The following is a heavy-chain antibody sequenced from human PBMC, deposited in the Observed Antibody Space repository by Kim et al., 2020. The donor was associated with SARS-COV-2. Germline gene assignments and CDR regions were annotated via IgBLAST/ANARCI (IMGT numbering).Heavy chain of an antibody. V-gene: IGHV3-23*01. CDR1: GFTFSSYA. CDR3: AKDSWYSSSWYGRSGYYYYYGMDV. CDR2: ISGSGGST. D-gene: IGHD6-13*01. Sequence: GGSLRLSCAASGFTFSSYAMSWVRQAPGKGLEWVSAISGSGGSTYYADSVKGRFTISRDNSKNTLYLQMNSLRAEDTAVYYCAKDSWYSSSWYGRSGYYYYYGMDVWGQGTTVTVSS. J-gene: IGHJ6*02.